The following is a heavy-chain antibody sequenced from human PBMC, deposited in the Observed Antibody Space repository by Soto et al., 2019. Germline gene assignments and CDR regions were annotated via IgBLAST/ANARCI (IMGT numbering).Heavy chain of an antibody. CDR2: IDVLDGA. Sequence: GGSLRLSCVVSGFSLNNYAIAWVRHAPGKGLEFVSTIDVLDGAWYSDSVRGRLAISRDVSRNTVYLQMSSLRVEDTAIYFCSDWRAGGPVNLDHWGPGTRVTVSS. J-gene: IGHJ4*02. CDR3: SDWRAGGPVNLDH. V-gene: IGHV3-23*01. D-gene: IGHD2-15*01. CDR1: GFSLNNYA.